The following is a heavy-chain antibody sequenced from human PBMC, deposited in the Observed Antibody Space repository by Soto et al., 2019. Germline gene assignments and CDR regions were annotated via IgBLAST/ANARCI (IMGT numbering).Heavy chain of an antibody. Sequence: ASGKVSCKASGYTFRNYGITWVRQAPGQGLEWMAWISPYNGNTNYAQDLQGRVTMTTDTSTSTAYMELRSLTSEDTAMYYCARDLVSGSDFWRAYRVGYFDYWGQGTLGTV. J-gene: IGHJ4*02. CDR1: GYTFRNYG. CDR3: ARDLVSGSDFWRAYRVGYFDY. CDR2: ISPYNGNT. D-gene: IGHD3-3*01. V-gene: IGHV1-18*01.